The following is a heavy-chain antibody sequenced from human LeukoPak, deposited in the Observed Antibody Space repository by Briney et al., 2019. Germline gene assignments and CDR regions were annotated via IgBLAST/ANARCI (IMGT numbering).Heavy chain of an antibody. CDR3: ARVHYYDASDYSTSNWFDP. CDR1: GGSISSGYF. J-gene: IGHJ5*02. CDR2: IHHDGIT. Sequence: PSGTLSLTCSVSGGSISSGYFWGWIRQPPGKGLEWIGNIHHDGITYYNPSLKSRVTISLDPSKNQFSLKLTSVAAADTALYHCARVHYYDASDYSTSNWFDPWGQGTLVTVSS. V-gene: IGHV4-38-2*02. D-gene: IGHD3-22*01.